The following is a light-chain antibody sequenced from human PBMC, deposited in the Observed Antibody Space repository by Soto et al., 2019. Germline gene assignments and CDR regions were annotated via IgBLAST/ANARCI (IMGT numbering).Light chain of an antibody. J-gene: IGKJ5*01. CDR1: QSVSIY. CDR2: DAS. CDR3: QQCSNWPTT. Sequence: EIALTQSPDTLSLSPGERATLSCRASQSVSIYLAWYQQKPGQAPRLLIYDASNRATGIAARCSGSGSGTDFPLTISSLEAEDSAVYYCQQCSNWPTTFGQGTRLEIK. V-gene: IGKV3-11*01.